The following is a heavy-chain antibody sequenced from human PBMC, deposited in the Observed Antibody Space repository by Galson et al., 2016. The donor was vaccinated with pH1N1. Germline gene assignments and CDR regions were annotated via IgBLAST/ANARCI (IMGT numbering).Heavy chain of an antibody. V-gene: IGHV2-70*01. D-gene: IGHD4-17*01. CDR3: ARMNYGDYSNWFDP. CDR1: GFSLSTSGMC. J-gene: IGHJ5*02. Sequence: PALVKPTQTLTLTCTFSGFSLSTSGMCVSWIRQPPGKALEWLALIDWDDDKYYSTSLKTRLTISKDTSKNQVVLTMTNMDPVDTATYYCARMNYGDYSNWFDPWGQGTLVTVSS. CDR2: IDWDDDK.